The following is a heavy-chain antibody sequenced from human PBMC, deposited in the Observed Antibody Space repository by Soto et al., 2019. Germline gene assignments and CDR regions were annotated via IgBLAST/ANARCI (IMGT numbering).Heavy chain of an antibody. D-gene: IGHD3-16*02. V-gene: IGHV1-18*01. J-gene: IGHJ4*02. CDR1: GYTFTSYG. CDR2: ISAYNGNT. Sequence: ASVKVSCKASGYTFTSYGISWVRQAPGQGLEWMGWISAYNGNTTYAQKLQGRVTMTTDTSTSTAYMELRSLRSDDTAVYYCARVRYTRGAPAPIDYWGQGTLVTVSS. CDR3: ARVRYTRGAPAPIDY.